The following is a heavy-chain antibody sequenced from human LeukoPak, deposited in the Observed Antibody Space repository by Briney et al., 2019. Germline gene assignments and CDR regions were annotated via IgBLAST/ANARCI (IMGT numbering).Heavy chain of an antibody. CDR1: GFTFDDYA. Sequence: GGSLRLSCAASGFTFDDYAMHWVRQAPGKGLEWVSGISWNSGSIGYADSVKGRFTISRDNSKNTLYLQMNSLRAEDTAVYYCARDQGGYSNYFDYWGQGTLVTVSS. D-gene: IGHD4-11*01. CDR3: ARDQGGYSNYFDY. CDR2: ISWNSGSI. V-gene: IGHV3-9*01. J-gene: IGHJ4*02.